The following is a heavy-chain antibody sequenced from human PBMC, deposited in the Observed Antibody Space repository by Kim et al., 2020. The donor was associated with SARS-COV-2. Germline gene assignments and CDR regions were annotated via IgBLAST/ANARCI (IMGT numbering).Heavy chain of an antibody. CDR2: SGST. CDR3: ARDWGDY. Sequence: SGSTYYDPSLKSRVTISVDTSKNQFSLKLSSVTAADTAVYYCARDWGDYWGQGTLVTVSS. V-gene: IGHV4-31*02. D-gene: IGHD3-16*01. J-gene: IGHJ4*02.